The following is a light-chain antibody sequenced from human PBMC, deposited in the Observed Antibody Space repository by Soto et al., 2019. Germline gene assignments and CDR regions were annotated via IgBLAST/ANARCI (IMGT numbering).Light chain of an antibody. J-gene: IGLJ1*01. Sequence: QSVLTQPASVSGSPGQSITISCTGTSSDVGGYNYVSWYQHHPGKATKLMIFDVSNRPSGVSNRFSGSKSGNTASLTISGFQLEDEADYYCSSYTTSNTRQIVFGTGTKVTVL. CDR3: SSYTTSNTRQIV. V-gene: IGLV2-14*03. CDR2: DVS. CDR1: SSDVGGYNY.